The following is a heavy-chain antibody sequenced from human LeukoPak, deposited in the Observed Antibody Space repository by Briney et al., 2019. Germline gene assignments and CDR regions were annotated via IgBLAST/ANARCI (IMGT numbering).Heavy chain of an antibody. J-gene: IGHJ1*01. D-gene: IGHD3-22*01. V-gene: IGHV3-20*04. CDR2: INWNGGST. Sequence: GGSLRLSCAASGFTFDDYGMSWVRHAPGKGLEWVSGINWNGGSTGYADSVKGRFTISRDNAKNSLYLQMNSLRVEDTALYYCARDSSYDSSGYYTIWGQGTLVTVSS. CDR1: GFTFDDYG. CDR3: ARDSSYDSSGYYTI.